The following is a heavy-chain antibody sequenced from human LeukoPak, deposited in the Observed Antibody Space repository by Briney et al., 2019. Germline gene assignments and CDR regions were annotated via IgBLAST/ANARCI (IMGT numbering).Heavy chain of an antibody. CDR1: GYTFTSYA. Sequence: ASVKVSCKASGYTFTSYAMNWVRQAPGQGLEWMGWINTNTGNPTYAQGSTGRFVFSLDTSVSTAYLQISSLKAEDTAVYYCARDRSSSWYREIDYWGQGTLVTVSS. D-gene: IGHD6-13*01. J-gene: IGHJ4*02. CDR2: INTNTGNP. CDR3: ARDRSSSWYREIDY. V-gene: IGHV7-4-1*02.